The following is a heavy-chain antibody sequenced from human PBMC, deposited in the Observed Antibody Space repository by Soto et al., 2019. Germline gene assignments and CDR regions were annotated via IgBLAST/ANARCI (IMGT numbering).Heavy chain of an antibody. Sequence: SETLSLTCTVSGGSISSYYWSWIRQPPGKGLEWIGYIYYSGSTNYNPSLKSRVTISVDTSKNQFSLKLSSVTAADTAVYYCARDKRNYYYGMDVWGQGTTVT. J-gene: IGHJ6*02. CDR1: GGSISSYY. CDR3: ARDKRNYYYGMDV. V-gene: IGHV4-59*01. CDR2: IYYSGST.